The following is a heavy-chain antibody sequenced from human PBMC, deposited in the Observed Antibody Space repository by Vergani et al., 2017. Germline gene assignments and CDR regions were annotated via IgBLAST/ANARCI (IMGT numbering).Heavy chain of an antibody. V-gene: IGHV1-69*13. Sequence: QVQLVQSGAEMKKPGASVNVSCKASGGTFSSYAISWVRQAPGQGLEWMGRIIPIFGTANYAQKFQGRVTITADESTSTAYMELSSLRSEDTAVYYCARDKATPYYYCGMDVWGQGTTVTVSS. CDR3: ARDKATPYYYCGMDV. J-gene: IGHJ6*02. CDR2: IIPIFGTA. D-gene: IGHD5-12*01. CDR1: GGTFSSYA.